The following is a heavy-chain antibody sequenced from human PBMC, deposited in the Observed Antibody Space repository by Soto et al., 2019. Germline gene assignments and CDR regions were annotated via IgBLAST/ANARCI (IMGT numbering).Heavy chain of an antibody. CDR2: ISSYSGTI. CDR3: AGLGYCSGGTCYDY. D-gene: IGHD2-15*01. J-gene: IGHJ4*02. V-gene: IGHV3-48*01. CDR1: GFSFSSYS. Sequence: GGSLRLSCAASGFSFSSYSMNWVRQAPGKGLEWVSYISSYSGTIYYADSVKGRFTISRDNAKKLLYLQMNSLRAEDTAVYYCAGLGYCSGGTCYDYWGQGTLVTVSS.